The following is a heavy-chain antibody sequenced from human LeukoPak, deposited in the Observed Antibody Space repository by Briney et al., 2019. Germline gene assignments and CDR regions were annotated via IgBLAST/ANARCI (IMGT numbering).Heavy chain of an antibody. CDR3: ARDLKRGERRMDY. Sequence: GRSLRLSCAASGFTFSSYAMHWVRQAPGKGLEWVAVISYDGSNKYYADSVKGRFTISRDNSKNTLYLQMNSLRAEDTAVYYCARDLKRGERRMDYWGQGTLVTISS. D-gene: IGHD1-1*01. CDR2: ISYDGSNK. V-gene: IGHV3-30*04. CDR1: GFTFSSYA. J-gene: IGHJ4*02.